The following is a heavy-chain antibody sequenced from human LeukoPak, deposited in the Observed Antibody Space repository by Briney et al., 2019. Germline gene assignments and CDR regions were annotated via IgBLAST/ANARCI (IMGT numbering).Heavy chain of an antibody. CDR2: VTGSGENT. CDR1: GLTFSNYA. D-gene: IGHD4-17*01. Sequence: GGSLRLSCAASGLTFSNYAMTWVRQAPGKGLEWVSCVTGSGENTYYTGSVKGRFTISRDNSKNTLYLQMNSLRPEDTAVYYCAKYGMTTVTYIDYWGQGTLVTVSS. CDR3: AKYGMTTVTYIDY. J-gene: IGHJ4*02. V-gene: IGHV3-23*01.